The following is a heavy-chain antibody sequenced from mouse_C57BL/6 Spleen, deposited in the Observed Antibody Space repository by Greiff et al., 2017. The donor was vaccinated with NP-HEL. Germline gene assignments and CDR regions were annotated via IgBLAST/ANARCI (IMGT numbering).Heavy chain of an antibody. V-gene: IGHV3-6*01. CDR1: GYSITSGYY. Sequence: EVQLMESGPGLVKPSQSLSLTCSVTGYSITSGYYWNWIRQFPGNKLEWMGYISYDGSNNYNPSLKNRISITRDTSKNQFFLKLNSVTTEDTATYYCTRNYGSSHRGDYWGQGTSVTVSS. CDR3: TRNYGSSHRGDY. J-gene: IGHJ4*01. D-gene: IGHD1-1*01. CDR2: ISYDGSN.